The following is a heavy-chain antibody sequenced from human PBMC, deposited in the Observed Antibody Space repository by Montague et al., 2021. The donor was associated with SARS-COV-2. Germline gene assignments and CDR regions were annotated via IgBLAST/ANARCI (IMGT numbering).Heavy chain of an antibody. CDR1: GGSISTYY. CDR2: IYYSGST. J-gene: IGHJ2*01. V-gene: IGHV4-59*12. D-gene: IGHD5-24*01. Sequence: SETLSLTCTVSGGSISTYYWSWIRQPPGQGLEWIGYIYYSGSTNYSPSLKSRVTISVATSKNQFSLKLSSVTAAGTAVSYCARDGYNAHQNYWYFDLWGRGTLVTVSS. CDR3: ARDGYNAHQNYWYFDL.